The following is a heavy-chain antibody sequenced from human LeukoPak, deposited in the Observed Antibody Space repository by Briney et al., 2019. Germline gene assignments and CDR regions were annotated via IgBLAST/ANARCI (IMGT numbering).Heavy chain of an antibody. CDR3: ARYSETYYDRTTAFDY. J-gene: IGHJ4*02. Sequence: SETLSLTCTVSGGSISSYYWSWIRQPPGKGLEWIGYIYYSGSTNYNPSLKSRVTISVDTSKNQFSLKLSSVTAADTAVYYCARYSETYYDRTTAFDYWGQGTLVTVSS. CDR2: IYYSGST. V-gene: IGHV4-59*08. CDR1: GGSISSYY. D-gene: IGHD3-22*01.